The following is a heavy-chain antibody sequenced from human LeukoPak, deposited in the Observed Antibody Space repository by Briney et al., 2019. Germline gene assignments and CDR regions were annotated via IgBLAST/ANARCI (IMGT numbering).Heavy chain of an antibody. J-gene: IGHJ6*03. CDR3: ARDPWVILVHYMDV. V-gene: IGHV3-23*01. CDR1: GFTFSTHA. D-gene: IGHD2-8*02. Sequence: GGSLRLSCVVSGFTFSTHAMTWVRQAPGKGLERVSDISGPGGTTYYAASVKGRFTISRDNSKNTLFLQMNSLRAEDTAVYYCARDPWVILVHYMDVWGKGTTVIVSS. CDR2: ISGPGGTT.